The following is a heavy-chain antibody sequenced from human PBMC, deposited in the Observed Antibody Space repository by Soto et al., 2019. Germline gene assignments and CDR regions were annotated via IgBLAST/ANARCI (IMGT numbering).Heavy chain of an antibody. CDR2: ISSSGSTI. V-gene: IGHV3-11*01. CDR1: GFTFSDYY. Sequence: QVQLVESGGGLVKPGGSLRLSCAASGFTFSDYYMSWIRQAPGKGLEWVSYISSSGSTIYYADSVKGRFTISRDNAKNSLYLQMNSLRAEDMAVYSCARLTRYCSSTSCYDWFDPWGQGTLVTVSS. CDR3: ARLTRYCSSTSCYDWFDP. J-gene: IGHJ5*02. D-gene: IGHD2-2*01.